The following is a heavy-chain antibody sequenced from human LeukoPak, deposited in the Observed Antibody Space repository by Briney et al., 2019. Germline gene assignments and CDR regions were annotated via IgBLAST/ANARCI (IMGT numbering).Heavy chain of an antibody. CDR1: GFTFSAYW. CDR3: ARDGNYYDTSGLPD. Sequence: GGSLRLPCAASGFTFSAYWMHWVRQVPGKGLVWVSRINSAGSSTSYADSVKGRFTISRDNARNTLYLQMNSLRADDTGVYFCARDGNYYDTSGLPDWGQGTLVTVSS. CDR2: INSAGSST. D-gene: IGHD3-22*01. J-gene: IGHJ4*02. V-gene: IGHV3-74*01.